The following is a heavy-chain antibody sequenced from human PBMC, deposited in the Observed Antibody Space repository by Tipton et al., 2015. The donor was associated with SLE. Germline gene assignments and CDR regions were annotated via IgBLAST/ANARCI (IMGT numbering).Heavy chain of an antibody. CDR3: ARVNIVVVVAATFYYFDY. CDR2: IYYSGST. D-gene: IGHD2-15*01. Sequence: LRLSCTVSGGSISSHYWSWIRQPPGKGLEWIGYIYYSGSTNYNPSLKSRVTISVDTSKNQFSLKLSSVTAADTAVYYCARVNIVVVVAATFYYFDYWGQGTLVTVSS. V-gene: IGHV4-59*11. CDR1: GGSISSHY. J-gene: IGHJ4*02.